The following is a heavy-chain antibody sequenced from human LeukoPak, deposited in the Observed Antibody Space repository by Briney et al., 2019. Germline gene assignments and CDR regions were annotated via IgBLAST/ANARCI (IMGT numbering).Heavy chain of an antibody. J-gene: IGHJ4*02. CDR2: FSSSGST. D-gene: IGHD3-22*01. CDR1: GFTFSRYT. CDR3: AKDGLDGRGYYYFDY. Sequence: GGSLRLSCAASGFTFSRYTMNWVRQAPGKGLEWVSVFSSSGSTHYADSVKGRFTTFRDNSKNTLYLQMSSLRAEDTAVYYCAKDGLDGRGYYYFDYWGQGTLVTVSS. V-gene: IGHV3-23*01.